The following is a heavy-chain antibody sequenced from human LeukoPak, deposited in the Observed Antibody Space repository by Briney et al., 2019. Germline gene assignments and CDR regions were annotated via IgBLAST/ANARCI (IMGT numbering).Heavy chain of an antibody. Sequence: PGGSLRLSCAASGFTFSSYAMSWVRQAPGKGLECISGFSGSGGSTYYADSVKGRFTISRDNSKNTLYLQMNSLRAEDTAVYYCAKDPAKLYYYDSSGGRHFDYWGQGTLVTVSS. CDR3: AKDPAKLYYYDSSGGRHFDY. CDR1: GFTFSSYA. V-gene: IGHV3-23*01. J-gene: IGHJ4*02. CDR2: FSGSGGST. D-gene: IGHD3-22*01.